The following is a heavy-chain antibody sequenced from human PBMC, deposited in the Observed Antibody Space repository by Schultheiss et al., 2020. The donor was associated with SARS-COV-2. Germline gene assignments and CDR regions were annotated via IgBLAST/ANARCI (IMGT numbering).Heavy chain of an antibody. J-gene: IGHJ4*02. D-gene: IGHD6-19*01. CDR3: ATRAWAMAD. V-gene: IGHV3-7*03. CDR2: VNEDGNDR. CDR1: GFTFSTYS. Sequence: GGSLRLSCAASGFTFSTYSMTWVRQVPGKGLEWVATVNEDGNDRYYVDSVKGRFTISRDNAKNSLYLQMNSLRADDTAIYYCATRAWAMADWGQGALVTVSS.